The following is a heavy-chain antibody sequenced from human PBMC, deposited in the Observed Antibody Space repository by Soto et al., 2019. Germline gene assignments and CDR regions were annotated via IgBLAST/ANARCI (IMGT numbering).Heavy chain of an antibody. CDR1: GCSFTKYY. CDR3: ARVALSVGGWLDP. Sequence: ASVKVSCKASGCSFTKYYLHWVRQAPGQGLEWMAIINPSSGDTTYAQKFQGRATVTSYTSTSTVYMELRSLTSEDTAIYYCARVALSVGGWLDPWGQGALVTVST. J-gene: IGHJ5*02. CDR2: INPSSGDT. V-gene: IGHV1-46*01. D-gene: IGHD3-16*01.